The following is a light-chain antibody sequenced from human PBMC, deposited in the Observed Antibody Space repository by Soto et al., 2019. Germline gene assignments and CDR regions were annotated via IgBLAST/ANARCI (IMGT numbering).Light chain of an antibody. CDR2: GAS. Sequence: EIFLTQSLSSVSLSSVERATLSRRASQSVSSNLAWYQQKPGQAPRLLIYGASTRATGIPARFSGSGSGTDFTLSISRLEPEDFAVYYCQQYSNLWTFGQGTKV. CDR1: QSVSSN. CDR3: QQYSNLWT. V-gene: IGKV3-11*01. J-gene: IGKJ1*01.